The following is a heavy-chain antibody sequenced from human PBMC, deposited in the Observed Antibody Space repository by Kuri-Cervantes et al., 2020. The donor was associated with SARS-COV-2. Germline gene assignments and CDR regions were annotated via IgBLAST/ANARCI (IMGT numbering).Heavy chain of an antibody. J-gene: IGHJ4*02. D-gene: IGHD3-3*01. CDR2: IYTSGST. CDR3: ASNPNYDSWSGYFDY. CDR1: GGSISSGSYY. Sequence: SETLSLTCTVSGGSISSGSYYWSWIRQPAGKGLEWIGRIYTSGSTNYNPSLKSRVTISVDTSKNQFSLKLSSVTAADTAVYYCASNPNYDSWSGYFDYWGKGTLVTVSS. V-gene: IGHV4-61*02.